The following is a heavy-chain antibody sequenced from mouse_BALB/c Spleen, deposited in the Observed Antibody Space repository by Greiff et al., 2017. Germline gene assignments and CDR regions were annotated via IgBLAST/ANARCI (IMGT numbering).Heavy chain of an antibody. D-gene: IGHD1-1*02. J-gene: IGHJ4*01. Sequence: ESGPGLVKPSQSLSLTCSVTGYSITSGYYWNWIRQFPGNKLEWMGYISYDGSNNYNPSLKNRISITRDTSKNQFFLKLNSVTTEDTATYYCARGGIGYYYAMDYWGQGTSVTVSS. CDR3: ARGGIGYYYAMDY. CDR1: GYSITSGYY. V-gene: IGHV3-6*02. CDR2: ISYDGSN.